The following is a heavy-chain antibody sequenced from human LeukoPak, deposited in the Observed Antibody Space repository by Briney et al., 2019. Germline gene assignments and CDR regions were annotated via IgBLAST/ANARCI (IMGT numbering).Heavy chain of an antibody. CDR3: ARNGGYCIDY. D-gene: IGHD5-12*01. Sequence: GSLRLSCAASGFTFSSYSMNWVRQPPGKGLEWIGEIYRSGNTNYNPSLKSRVTISVDKSKNQFSLDLNSVTAADTAVYYCARNGGYCIDYWGQGTLVTVSS. V-gene: IGHV4-4*02. J-gene: IGHJ4*02. CDR2: IYRSGNT. CDR1: GFTFSSYSM.